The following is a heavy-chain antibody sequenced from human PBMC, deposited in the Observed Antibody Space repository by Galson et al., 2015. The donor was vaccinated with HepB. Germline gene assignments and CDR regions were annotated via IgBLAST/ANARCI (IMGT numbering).Heavy chain of an antibody. V-gene: IGHV1-46*03. CDR3: ARVDADGYDSSGYYDY. CDR2: INPSGGST. D-gene: IGHD3-22*01. J-gene: IGHJ4*02. CDR1: GYTFTSYY. Sequence: SVEVSCKASGYTFTSYYMHWVRQAPGQGLEWMGIINPSGGSTSYAQKFQGRVTMTRDTSTSTVYMELSSLRSEDTAVYYCARVDADGYDSSGYYDYWGQGTLVTVSS.